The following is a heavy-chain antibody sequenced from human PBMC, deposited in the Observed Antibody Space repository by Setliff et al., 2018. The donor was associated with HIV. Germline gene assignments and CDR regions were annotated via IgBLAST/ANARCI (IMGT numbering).Heavy chain of an antibody. D-gene: IGHD3-10*01. CDR3: AKGGSYALYNWFDP. V-gene: IGHV3-9*03. CDR2: ISWNSGNK. J-gene: IGHJ5*02. Sequence: PVGSLRLSCAASGFTFEDYAMHWVRQAPGKGLEWVSGISWNSGNKGYADSVKGRFIISRDNAKNSLSLQMNSLRAEDMALYYCAKGGSYALYNWFDPWGQGTLVTVSS. CDR1: GFTFEDYA.